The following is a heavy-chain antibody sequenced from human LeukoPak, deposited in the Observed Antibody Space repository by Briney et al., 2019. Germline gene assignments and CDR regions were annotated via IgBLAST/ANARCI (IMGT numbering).Heavy chain of an antibody. V-gene: IGHV4-59*01. CDR1: GGSISGYF. J-gene: IGHJ4*02. CDR2: IYSSGSS. Sequence: PSETLSLTCTVSGGSISGYFWSWIRQPPGKGLEWIGYIYSSGSSNYNPSLKSRVTLSVDTSKNQFSLKLSSVTAADTAVYYCAREVIDYVDIVTTTYFDYWGQGTLVTDSS. D-gene: IGHD5-12*01. CDR3: AREVIDYVDIVTTTYFDY.